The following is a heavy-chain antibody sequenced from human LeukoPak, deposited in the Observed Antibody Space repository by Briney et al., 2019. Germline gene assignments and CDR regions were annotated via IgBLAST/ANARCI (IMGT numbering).Heavy chain of an antibody. V-gene: IGHV4-59*01. Sequence: PSETLSLTCAVYIDSFTNYYWSWVRQPPGKGLEWIGYIYYSGSTNYNPSLKSRVTISVDTSKNQFSLKLSSVTAADTAVYYCARSHYDSSAAYYYYMDVWGKGTTVTISS. J-gene: IGHJ6*03. CDR2: IYYSGST. D-gene: IGHD3-22*01. CDR1: IDSFTNYY. CDR3: ARSHYDSSAAYYYYMDV.